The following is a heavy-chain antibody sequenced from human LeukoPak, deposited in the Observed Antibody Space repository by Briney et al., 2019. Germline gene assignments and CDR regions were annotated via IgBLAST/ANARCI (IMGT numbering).Heavy chain of an antibody. CDR3: AKTDSAAPIFDY. Sequence: GGSLRLSCTASGFTFSSYTMSWVRQAPGKGLEWVSAISGSGGSTYYADSVKGRFAISRDNSKNTLYLQMNSLRAEDTAVYYCAKTDSAAPIFDYWGQGTLVTVSS. CDR2: ISGSGGST. CDR1: GFTFSSYT. V-gene: IGHV3-23*01. D-gene: IGHD2-21*01. J-gene: IGHJ4*02.